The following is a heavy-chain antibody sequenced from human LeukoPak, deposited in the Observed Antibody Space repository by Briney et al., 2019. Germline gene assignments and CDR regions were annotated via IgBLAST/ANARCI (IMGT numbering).Heavy chain of an antibody. CDR3: ARESPPYYYGSGKPAQYLIDY. Sequence: ASVKVSCKPSGYTFTSYGISWVRQTPGQGLEWMGWISAYNDNTNYAQKLQGRVTMTTDTSTSTAYMELRSLRSDDTAVYYCARESPPYYYGSGKPAQYLIDYWGQGTLVTVSS. J-gene: IGHJ4*02. V-gene: IGHV1-18*01. CDR2: ISAYNDNT. CDR1: GYTFTSYG. D-gene: IGHD3-10*01.